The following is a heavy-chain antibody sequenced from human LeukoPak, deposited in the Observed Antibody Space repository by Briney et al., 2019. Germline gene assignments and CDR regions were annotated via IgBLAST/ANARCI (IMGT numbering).Heavy chain of an antibody. Sequence: KASETLSLTCTVSGGSISSYYWSWIRQPPGKGLEWIGYIYYSGSTNYNPSLKSRVTISVDTSKNQFSLKLSSVTAAGTAVYYCAREHDYGDYAAIDYWGQGTLVTVSS. D-gene: IGHD4-17*01. CDR2: IYYSGST. J-gene: IGHJ4*02. CDR3: AREHDYGDYAAIDY. CDR1: GGSISSYY. V-gene: IGHV4-59*01.